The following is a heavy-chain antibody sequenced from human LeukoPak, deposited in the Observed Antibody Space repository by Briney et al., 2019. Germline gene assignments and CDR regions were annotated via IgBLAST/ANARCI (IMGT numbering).Heavy chain of an antibody. D-gene: IGHD1-7*01. CDR1: GGSISSGSYY. V-gene: IGHV4-61*02. J-gene: IGHJ4*02. CDR3: ARGNYEEY. CDR2: IYTSGST. Sequence: SQTLSLTCTVSGGSISSGSYYWSWIRQPAGKGLEWIGRIYTSGSTNYNPSLKSRVTISVDTSKNQFSLKLSSVTAADTAVYYCARGNYEEYWGQGTLVTVSS.